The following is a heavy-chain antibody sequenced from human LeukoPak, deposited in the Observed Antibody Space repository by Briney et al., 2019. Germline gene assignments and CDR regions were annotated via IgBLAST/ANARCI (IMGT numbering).Heavy chain of an antibody. CDR2: INPNSGGT. V-gene: IGHV1-2*02. Sequence: ASVKVSCKASGYTFSDNDMHWVRQAPGQGLEWMGWINPNSGGTDYAQKFQGRVTMTRDTSISTAYMELSILRSDDTAVYYCARDRDYGDSAFGIWGQGTTVTVSS. D-gene: IGHD4-17*01. CDR1: GYTFSDND. J-gene: IGHJ3*02. CDR3: ARDRDYGDSAFGI.